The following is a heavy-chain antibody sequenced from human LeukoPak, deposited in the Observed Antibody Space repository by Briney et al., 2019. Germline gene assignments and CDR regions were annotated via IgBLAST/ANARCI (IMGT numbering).Heavy chain of an antibody. D-gene: IGHD6-13*01. CDR3: ARQSLRRRGLYSSSWYSSWFDP. J-gene: IGHJ5*02. Sequence: PSETLSLTCTVSGGSIRSSYYYWGWIRQPPGKGLEWIGSIYDSGSTYYNPSLKSRVTISVDTSKNQFSLKLSSVTAADTAVYYCARQSLRRRGLYSSSWYSSWFDPWGQGTLVTVSS. CDR1: GGSIRSSYYY. CDR2: IYDSGST. V-gene: IGHV4-39*01.